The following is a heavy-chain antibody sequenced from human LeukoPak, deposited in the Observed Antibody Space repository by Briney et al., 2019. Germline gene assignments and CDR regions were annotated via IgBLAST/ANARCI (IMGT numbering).Heavy chain of an antibody. J-gene: IGHJ4*02. CDR3: ARVSPMVRGVIAFDY. V-gene: IGHV1-46*01. D-gene: IGHD3-10*01. CDR2: INPSGGST. CDR1: GYTFTNYY. Sequence: ASVKVSCKASGYTFTNYYIHWVRQAPGQGLEWMGIINPSGGSTSYAQKFQGRVTMTRDTSTSTVYMELSSLRSEDTAVYYCARVSPMVRGVIAFDYWGQGTLVTVSS.